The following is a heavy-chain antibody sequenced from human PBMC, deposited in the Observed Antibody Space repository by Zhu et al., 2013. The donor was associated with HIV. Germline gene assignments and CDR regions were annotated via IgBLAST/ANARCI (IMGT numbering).Heavy chain of an antibody. Sequence: QVQLQQWGAGLLKPSETLSLTCAVYGGSFSDYYWSWIRQPPGKGLEWIGEINHSGSTNYNPSLKSRVTISVDTSKNQFSLKLSSVTAADTAVYYCAATTAIVVVIDKWYFDLWGRGTLVTVSS. V-gene: IGHV4-34*01. CDR2: INHSGST. J-gene: IGHJ2*01. CDR1: GGSFSDYY. D-gene: IGHD2-21*01. CDR3: AATTAIVVVIDKWYFDL.